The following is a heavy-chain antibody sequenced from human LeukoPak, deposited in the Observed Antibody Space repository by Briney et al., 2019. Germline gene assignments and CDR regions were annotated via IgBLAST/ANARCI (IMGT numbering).Heavy chain of an antibody. J-gene: IGHJ4*02. V-gene: IGHV3-23*01. D-gene: IGHD3-22*01. CDR2: ISINSGGT. Sequence: PGGSLRLSCAASGFTFSSYAMTWVRQAPGKGLEWVSSISINSGGTSYADSVKGRFTISRDNSKNTLYLQMNSLRAEDTAVYYCAKVTTMIVVVINPYFDYWGQGTLVTVSS. CDR1: GFTFSSYA. CDR3: AKVTTMIVVVINPYFDY.